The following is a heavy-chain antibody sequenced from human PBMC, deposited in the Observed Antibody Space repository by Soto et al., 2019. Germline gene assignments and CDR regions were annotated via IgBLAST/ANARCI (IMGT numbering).Heavy chain of an antibody. Sequence: ASVKVSCKASGNSLTNYYVHWVRQAPGQGLEWMGVISPSGDRTSYAQKFQGRVTMARDMSTITVYMDLSRLKASDSAMYYCARHGSGWSVAHYWGQGTLVTVSS. CDR3: ARHGSGWSVAHY. D-gene: IGHD6-19*01. V-gene: IGHV1-46*01. CDR1: GNSLTNYY. J-gene: IGHJ4*02. CDR2: ISPSGDRT.